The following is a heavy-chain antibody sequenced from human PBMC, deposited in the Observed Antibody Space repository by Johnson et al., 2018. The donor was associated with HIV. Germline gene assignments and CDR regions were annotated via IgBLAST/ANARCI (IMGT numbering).Heavy chain of an antibody. J-gene: IGHJ3*02. V-gene: IGHV3-66*02. CDR3: TGGRDLRAFDI. D-gene: IGHD2-21*02. CDR2: IYSGGST. Sequence: VQLVESGGGLVQPGGSLRLSCAASGFTVSSNYMSWVRQAPGKGLEWVSVIYSGGSTYYADSVKGRFTISRDNSKNTLYLQMNSLKNEDTGVYYCTGGRDLRAFDIWGQGTMVTVSS. CDR1: GFTVSSNY.